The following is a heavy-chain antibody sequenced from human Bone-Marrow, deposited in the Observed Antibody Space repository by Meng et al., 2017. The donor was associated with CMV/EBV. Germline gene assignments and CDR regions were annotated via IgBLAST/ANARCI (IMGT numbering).Heavy chain of an antibody. V-gene: IGHV4-61*01. J-gene: IGHJ4*02. Sequence: GSLRLSCTVSGGSVNSGNYYWSWIRQPPGKGLEWIGYIYYSGSTNYNPSLKSRVTISVDTSKNQFSLKLSSVTAADTAVYYCASSILGANWEHDYWDQETLATFSS. CDR1: GGSVNSGNYY. D-gene: IGHD1-26*01. CDR3: ASSILGANWEHDY. CDR2: IYYSGST.